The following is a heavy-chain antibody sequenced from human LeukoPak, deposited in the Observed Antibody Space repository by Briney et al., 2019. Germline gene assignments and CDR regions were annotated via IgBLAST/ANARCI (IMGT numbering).Heavy chain of an antibody. D-gene: IGHD1-26*01. Sequence: GGSLRLSCAASGFTFSGYGMHWVRQAPGKGLEWLAVISHDASDEYYADSVKGRFTISRDNAKNMIYLQMISLRAEDTAVYYCVKALVGQTSGYWGQGTRVTVST. CDR3: VKALVGQTSGY. V-gene: IGHV3-30*18. CDR2: ISHDASDE. J-gene: IGHJ4*02. CDR1: GFTFSGYG.